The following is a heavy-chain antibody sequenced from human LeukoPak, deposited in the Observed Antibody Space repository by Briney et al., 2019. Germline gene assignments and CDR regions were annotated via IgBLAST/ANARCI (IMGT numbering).Heavy chain of an antibody. J-gene: IGHJ4*02. CDR1: GYTFTSYD. CDR2: ISAYNGNT. V-gene: IGHV1-18*01. Sequence: ASVKVSCKASGYTFTSYDISWVRQAPGQGLEWMGWISAYNGNTNYAQKLQGRVTMTTDTSTSTAYMELRSLRSDDTAVYYCARDLDSGSSPGDWGQGTLVTVSS. CDR3: ARDLDSGSSPGD. D-gene: IGHD1-26*01.